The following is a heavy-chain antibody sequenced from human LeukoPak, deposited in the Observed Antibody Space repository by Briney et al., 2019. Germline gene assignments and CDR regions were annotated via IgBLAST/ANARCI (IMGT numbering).Heavy chain of an antibody. J-gene: IGHJ3*02. CDR3: TRDRSALDT. Sequence: SETLSLTCTVSGASISSYFWTWIRQSPGKGVEWIGYISNIGTTNYNPSLKSRVTISGDTSKNQFSLKLSSVTAADTAVYYCTRDRSALDTWGQGTIITVSS. CDR2: ISNIGTT. V-gene: IGHV4-59*01. CDR1: GASISSYF.